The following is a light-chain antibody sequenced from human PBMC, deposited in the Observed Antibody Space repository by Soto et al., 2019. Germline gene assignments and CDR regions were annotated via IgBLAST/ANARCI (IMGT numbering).Light chain of an antibody. CDR2: LGS. CDR3: MQALQARIT. Sequence: DIVMTQSPLSLPVTPGEPASISCRSSQSLLHSNGYNYLDCHRQKPGQSPQLLIYLGSNRASGVPDRFSGSGSGTGFTLKISRVEVEDVRVYYCMQALQARITFGGWTKVEIK. J-gene: IGKJ4*01. CDR1: QSLLHSNGYNY. V-gene: IGKV2-28*01.